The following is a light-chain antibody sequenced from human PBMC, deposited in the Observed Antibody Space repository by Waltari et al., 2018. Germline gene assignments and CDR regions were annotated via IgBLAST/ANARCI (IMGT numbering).Light chain of an antibody. CDR1: QSVLYSPNNKNY. V-gene: IGKV4-1*01. Sequence: DIVMTQSPDSLAVSLGGRATIKCKSTQSVLYSPNNKNYLAWYQQKPGKPPKLLVYWAATRESGVPDRFSGSGSGTDFSLTISSLQAEDVAVYYCQQFYSLPVTFGGGTNVEIK. CDR2: WAA. J-gene: IGKJ4*01. CDR3: QQFYSLPVT.